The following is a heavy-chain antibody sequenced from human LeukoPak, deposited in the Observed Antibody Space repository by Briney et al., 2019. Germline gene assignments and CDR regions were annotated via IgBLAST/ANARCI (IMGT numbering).Heavy chain of an antibody. D-gene: IGHD6-19*01. CDR3: ARGDRPQWLVRGYFDY. J-gene: IGHJ4*02. Sequence: SETLSLTCAVYGGSFSGYYWSWIRQPPGKGLEWIGEINHSGSTNYNPSLKSRVTISVDTSKNQFSLKLSSVTAADTAVYYCARGDRPQWLVRGYFDYWGQGTLVTVSS. CDR1: GGSFSGYY. CDR2: INHSGST. V-gene: IGHV4-34*01.